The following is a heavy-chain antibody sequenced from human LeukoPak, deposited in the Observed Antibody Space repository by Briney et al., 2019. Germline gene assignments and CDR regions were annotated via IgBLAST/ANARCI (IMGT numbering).Heavy chain of an antibody. CDR2: IDWDDDK. CDR3: ARTMVRGVITIDY. Sequence: TLSLTCTVSGGSISNYYWSWIRQPPGKALEWLARIDWDDDKYYSTSLKTRLTISKDTSKNQVVLTMTNMDPVDTATYYCARTMVRGVITIDYWGQGTLVTVSS. V-gene: IGHV2-70*11. CDR1: GGSISNYYW. J-gene: IGHJ4*02. D-gene: IGHD3-10*01.